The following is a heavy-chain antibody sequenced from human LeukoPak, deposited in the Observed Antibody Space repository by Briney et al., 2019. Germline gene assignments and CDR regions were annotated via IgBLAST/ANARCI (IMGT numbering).Heavy chain of an antibody. Sequence: PSQTLSLTCTVSGGSISSGGYYWTWIRQHPGKGLEWIGYISYSGSTYYNPSLKSRVTMSVDTSKNQFSLKLSSVTAADTAVYYCASPRIAAPGIDYWGLGILVTVYS. D-gene: IGHD6-13*01. CDR3: ASPRIAAPGIDY. J-gene: IGHJ4*02. V-gene: IGHV4-31*03. CDR1: GGSISSGGYY. CDR2: ISYSGST.